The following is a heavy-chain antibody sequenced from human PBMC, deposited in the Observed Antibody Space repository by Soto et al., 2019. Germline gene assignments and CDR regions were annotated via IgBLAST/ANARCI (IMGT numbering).Heavy chain of an antibody. J-gene: IGHJ3*02. V-gene: IGHV5-51*01. CDR2: IYPGDSDT. CDR3: ARAVGGYCGGDCYSGDAFDI. D-gene: IGHD2-21*02. Sequence: GESVKISCKGSGYSFTSYWIGWVRQMPGKGLEWMGIIYPGDSDTRYSPSFQGQVTISADKSISTAYLQWSSLKASDTAMYYCARAVGGYCGGDCYSGDAFDIWGQGTMVTVSS. CDR1: GYSFTSYW.